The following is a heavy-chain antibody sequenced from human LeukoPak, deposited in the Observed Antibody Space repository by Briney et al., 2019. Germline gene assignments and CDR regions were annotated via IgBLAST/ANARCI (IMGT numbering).Heavy chain of an antibody. V-gene: IGHV4-34*01. D-gene: IGHD5-12*01. Sequence: SETLSLTCAVYGGSFSGYYWSWIRQPPGKGLEWIGEINHSGSTNYNPSLKSRVTISVDTSKNQFSLKLSSVTAADTAVYYCARDSGYSGYHYFDYWGQGTLVTVSS. CDR3: ARDSGYSGYHYFDY. CDR2: INHSGST. CDR1: GGSFSGYY. J-gene: IGHJ4*02.